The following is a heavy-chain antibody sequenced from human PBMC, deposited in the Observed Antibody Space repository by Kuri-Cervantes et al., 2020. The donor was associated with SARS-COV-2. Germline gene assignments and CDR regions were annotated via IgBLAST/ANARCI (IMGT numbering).Heavy chain of an antibody. D-gene: IGHD6-13*01. V-gene: IGHV4-39*07. CDR3: ARRAAAGRSGAFDI. J-gene: IGHJ3*02. Sequence: SETLSLTCTVSGGSISSSSYYWGWIRQPPGKGLEWIGSIYYSGSTYYNPSLKSRVTISVDTSKNQFSLNLRSVTAADTATYYCARRAAAGRSGAFDIWGQGTMVTVSS. CDR1: GGSISSSSYY. CDR2: IYYSGST.